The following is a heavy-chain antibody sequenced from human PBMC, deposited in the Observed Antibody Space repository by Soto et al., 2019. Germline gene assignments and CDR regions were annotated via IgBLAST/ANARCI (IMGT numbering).Heavy chain of an antibody. CDR3: AREPRHIVVVPAAIDY. Sequence: GSLRLSCAASGFTFSSYSMNWVRQAPGKGLEWVSSISSSSSYIYYADSVKGRFTISRDNAKNSLYLQMNSLRAEDTAVYYCAREPRHIVVVPAAIDYWGQGTLVTVSS. D-gene: IGHD2-2*01. CDR2: ISSSSSYI. J-gene: IGHJ4*02. CDR1: GFTFSSYS. V-gene: IGHV3-21*01.